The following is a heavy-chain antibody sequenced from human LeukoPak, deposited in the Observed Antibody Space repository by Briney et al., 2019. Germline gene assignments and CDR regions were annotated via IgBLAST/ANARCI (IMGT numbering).Heavy chain of an antibody. V-gene: IGHV3-21*01. Sequence: PGGSLRLSCAASGFTFSSYSMNWVRQAPGKGLEWVSSISSSSSYIYYADSVKGRFTISRDNAKNSLYLQMNSLRAEDTAVYYCARVGDSSGWDFGFDPWGQGTLVTVSS. CDR3: ARVGDSSGWDFGFDP. J-gene: IGHJ5*02. D-gene: IGHD6-19*01. CDR1: GFTFSSYS. CDR2: ISSSSSYI.